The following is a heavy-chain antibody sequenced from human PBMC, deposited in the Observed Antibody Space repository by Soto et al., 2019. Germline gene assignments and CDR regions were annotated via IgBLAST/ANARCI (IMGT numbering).Heavy chain of an antibody. J-gene: IGHJ4*02. D-gene: IGHD5-12*01. CDR1: GGSISSGDYY. CDR3: AAGGGLPRYY. CDR2: IYYSGST. Sequence: PSETLSLTCTVSGGSISSGDYYWSWIRQPPGKGLEWIGYIYYSGSTYYNPSLKGRVTISVDRSKNQFSLKLSSVTAADTAVYYCAAGGGLPRYYWGQGTLVTGAS. V-gene: IGHV4-30-4*01.